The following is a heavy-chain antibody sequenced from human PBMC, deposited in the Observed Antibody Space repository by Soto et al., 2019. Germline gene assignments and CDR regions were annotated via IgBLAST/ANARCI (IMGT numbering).Heavy chain of an antibody. CDR1: GFTFSSYA. Sequence: GGALRLSCAASGFTFSSYAMHWVRQAPGKGLEWVAVISYDGSNKYYADSVKGRFTISRDNAKNSLYLQMNSLRAEDTAVYYCARHPERIAEIGWFDPWGQGTLVTVSS. D-gene: IGHD6-13*01. J-gene: IGHJ5*02. CDR3: ARHPERIAEIGWFDP. CDR2: ISYDGSNK. V-gene: IGHV3-30-3*01.